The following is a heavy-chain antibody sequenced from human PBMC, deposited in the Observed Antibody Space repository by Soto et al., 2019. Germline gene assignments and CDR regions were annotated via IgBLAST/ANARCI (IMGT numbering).Heavy chain of an antibody. J-gene: IGHJ3*02. CDR3: VRDDKWAFDI. D-gene: IGHD1-26*01. V-gene: IGHV3-48*02. CDR1: GFTFSSYA. CDR2: ISVGSGSI. Sequence: SGGGLVQPGRSRRISCAASGFTFSSYAMNWVRQAPGKGLEWISYISVGSGSIFYADSVRGRFTISRDDAQNSVYLQMDTLRYEDTAMYYCVRDDKWAFDIWGQGTTVIVSS.